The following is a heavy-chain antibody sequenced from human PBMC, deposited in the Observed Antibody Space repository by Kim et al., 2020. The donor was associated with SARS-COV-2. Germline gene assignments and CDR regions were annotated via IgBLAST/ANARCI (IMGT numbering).Heavy chain of an antibody. CDR2: ISSSSSYI. V-gene: IGHV3-21*01. J-gene: IGHJ4*02. CDR3: ARAYSSGWAYFDY. Sequence: GGSLRLSCAASGFTFSSYSINWVRQAPGKGLEWVSSISSSSSYIYYADSVKGRFTISRDSAKNSLYLQMNSLRAEDTAVYYCARAYSSGWAYFDYWGQGTLVTVSS. D-gene: IGHD6-19*01. CDR1: GFTFSSYS.